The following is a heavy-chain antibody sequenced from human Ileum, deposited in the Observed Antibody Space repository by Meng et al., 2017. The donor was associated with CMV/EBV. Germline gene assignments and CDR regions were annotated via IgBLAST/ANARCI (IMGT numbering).Heavy chain of an antibody. CDR3: ARAEGGWPPGGFDP. CDR2: IRYDGSNK. J-gene: IGHJ5*02. CDR1: GFTFSSYG. V-gene: IGHV3-30*02. Sequence: GGSLRLSCAASGFTFSSYGMHWVRQAPGKGLEWVAFIRYDGSNKYYADSVKGRFTISRDNSKNTLYLQMNSLRAEDTAVYYCARAEGGWPPGGFDPWGQGTLVTVSS. D-gene: IGHD6-19*01.